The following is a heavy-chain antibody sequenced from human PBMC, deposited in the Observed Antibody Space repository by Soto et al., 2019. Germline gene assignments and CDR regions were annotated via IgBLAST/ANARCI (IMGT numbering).Heavy chain of an antibody. D-gene: IGHD3-16*01. V-gene: IGHV1-18*01. Sequence: QVQLVQSVAEVKNPGASVKVSCKASGYSFTSYGIGWARQAPGHGLEWMGWLNAYNGNTKYAQNLQGRLTLTTDTATTTAYMEVRRRRANDTATYYCAMGDVYVTPSRQEVWGQGTTVTVTS. J-gene: IGHJ6*02. CDR3: AMGDVYVTPSRQEV. CDR1: GYSFTSYG. CDR2: LNAYNGNT.